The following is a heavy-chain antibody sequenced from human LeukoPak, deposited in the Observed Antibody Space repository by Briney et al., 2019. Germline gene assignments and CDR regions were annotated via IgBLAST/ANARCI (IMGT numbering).Heavy chain of an antibody. CDR1: GFTFSSYG. Sequence: GGSLRLSCAASGFTFSSYGMHWVRQAPGKGLEWVAFIRYDGSNKYYADSVKGRFTISRDNSKNTLYLQMNSLRAEDTAVYYCAKMVVPAAIGYYYYYMDVWGKGTTVTVSS. CDR3: AKMVVPAAIGYYYYYMDV. D-gene: IGHD2-2*01. V-gene: IGHV3-30*02. J-gene: IGHJ6*03. CDR2: IRYDGSNK.